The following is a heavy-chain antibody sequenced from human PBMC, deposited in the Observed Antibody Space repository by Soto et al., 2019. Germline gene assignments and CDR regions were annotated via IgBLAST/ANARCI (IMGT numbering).Heavy chain of an antibody. J-gene: IGHJ4*02. CDR1: GGSISGYY. CDR3: ATSGGGICCDVGYFDY. D-gene: IGHD3-3*02. CDR2: FNLSGST. Sequence: PSETLSLTCTVSGGSISGYYWSWIRQPPGKGLEWIGYFNLSGSTNYNPSLKSRVTISLDTSKNQFSLKLSSVTAADTAVYYCATSGGGICCDVGYFDYWGQGTLVTVSS. V-gene: IGHV4-59*12.